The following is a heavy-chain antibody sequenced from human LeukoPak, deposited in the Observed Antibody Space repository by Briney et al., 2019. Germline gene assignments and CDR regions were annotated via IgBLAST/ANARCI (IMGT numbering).Heavy chain of an antibody. CDR2: IYYSGST. CDR1: GGSISSGDYS. CDR3: AREGLGYCSGGSCGNWFDP. J-gene: IGHJ5*02. V-gene: IGHV4-30-4*07. Sequence: SQTLSLTCAVSGGSISSGDYSWSWIRQPPGKGLEWIGYIYYSGSTYYNPSLKSRVTISVDTSKNQFSLKLSSVTAADTAVYYCAREGLGYCSGGSCGNWFDPWGQGTLVTVSS. D-gene: IGHD2-15*01.